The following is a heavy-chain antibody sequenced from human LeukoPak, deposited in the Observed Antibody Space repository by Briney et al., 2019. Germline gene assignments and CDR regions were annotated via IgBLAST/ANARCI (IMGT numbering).Heavy chain of an antibody. J-gene: IGHJ4*02. V-gene: IGHV1-2*02. CDR2: INPNSGGT. CDR3: ARSRRRGYFDY. CDR1: GYTFTGYY. Sequence: ASVKVSCKASGYTFTGYYMHWVRQAPGQGLEWMGWINPNSGGTNYAQKFQGRVTMTRNTSISTAYMELSSLRSEDTAVYYCARSRRRGYFDYWGQGTLVTVSS.